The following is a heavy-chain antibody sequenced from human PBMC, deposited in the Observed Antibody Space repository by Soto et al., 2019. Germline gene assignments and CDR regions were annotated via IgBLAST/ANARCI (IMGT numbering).Heavy chain of an antibody. V-gene: IGHV3-23*01. Sequence: PGGSLRLSCAASGFMFNNYAMSWVRQAPGKGLEWVSTVSVSGGTTYYADPLKGRFTISRDNSKKTVYLQMNRLRADDTAIYYCAKGLYYYDSSGYRLFDYWGQGTLVTVSS. D-gene: IGHD3-22*01. CDR2: VSVSGGTT. CDR3: AKGLYYYDSSGYRLFDY. J-gene: IGHJ4*02. CDR1: GFMFNNYA.